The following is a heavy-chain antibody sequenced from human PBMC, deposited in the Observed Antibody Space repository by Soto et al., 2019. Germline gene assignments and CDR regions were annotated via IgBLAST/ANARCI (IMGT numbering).Heavy chain of an antibody. D-gene: IGHD6-13*01. CDR2: IYYSGST. Sequence: SETLSLTCTVSGGSISSGGYYWSWIRQHPGKGLEWIGYIYYSGSTYYNPSLKSRVTISVDTSKNQFSLKLSSVTAADTAVYYCARQQQLAEGNWFDPWGQGTLVTVSS. CDR1: GGSISSGGYY. V-gene: IGHV4-31*03. J-gene: IGHJ5*02. CDR3: ARQQQLAEGNWFDP.